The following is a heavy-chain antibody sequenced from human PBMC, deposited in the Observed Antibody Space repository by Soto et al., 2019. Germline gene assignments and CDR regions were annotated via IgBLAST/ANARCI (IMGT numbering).Heavy chain of an antibody. D-gene: IGHD3-10*01. CDR1: GGSISSYY. J-gene: IGHJ6*02. Sequence: PSETLSLTCTVSGGSISSYYWSWIRQPPGKGLEWIGYIYYSGSTNYNPSLKSRVTISVDTSKNQFSLKLSSVTAADTAVYYCARERYERGITMVRGGYYYYYYGMDVWCQGTTVTVSS. CDR2: IYYSGST. CDR3: ARERYERGITMVRGGYYYYYYGMDV. V-gene: IGHV4-59*01.